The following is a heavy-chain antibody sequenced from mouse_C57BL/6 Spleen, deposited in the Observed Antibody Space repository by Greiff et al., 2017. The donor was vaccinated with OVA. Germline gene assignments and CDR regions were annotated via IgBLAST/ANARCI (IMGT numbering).Heavy chain of an antibody. CDR3: ARPGYYGSSLYYFDY. J-gene: IGHJ2*01. Sequence: QVQLQQPGAELVKPGASVKMSCKASGYTFTSYWITWVKQRPGQGLEWIGDIYPGSGSTNYNEKFKSKATLTVDTSSSTAYMQLSSLTSEDSAVYYCARPGYYGSSLYYFDYWGQGTTLTVSS. CDR2: IYPGSGST. V-gene: IGHV1-55*01. D-gene: IGHD1-1*01. CDR1: GYTFTSYW.